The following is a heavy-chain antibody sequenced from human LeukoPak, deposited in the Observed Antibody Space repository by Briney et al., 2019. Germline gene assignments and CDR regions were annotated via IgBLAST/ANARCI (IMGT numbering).Heavy chain of an antibody. CDR2: IYSSGST. V-gene: IGHV4-61*02. J-gene: IGHJ4*02. Sequence: PSQTLSLTCTVSGGSISSDYYYWSWIRQPAGKGLEWIGRIYSSGSTNYNPSLKSRVTMSVDTSKNQFSLKLSSVTAADTAVYYCARSWSGSYGLDYWGQGTLVTVSS. CDR1: GGSISSDYYY. CDR3: ARSWSGSYGLDY. D-gene: IGHD1-26*01.